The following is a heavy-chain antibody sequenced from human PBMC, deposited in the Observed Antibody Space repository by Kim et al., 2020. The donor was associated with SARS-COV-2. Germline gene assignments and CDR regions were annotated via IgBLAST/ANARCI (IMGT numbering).Heavy chain of an antibody. D-gene: IGHD3-16*02. CDR3: ARGGKLSLFYYYYGMDV. Sequence: LKSRVTRSVDTSKNKFSLKLGSVTAADTAVYYCARGGKLSLFYYYYGMDVWGQGTTVTVSS. V-gene: IGHV4-30-2*05. J-gene: IGHJ6*02.